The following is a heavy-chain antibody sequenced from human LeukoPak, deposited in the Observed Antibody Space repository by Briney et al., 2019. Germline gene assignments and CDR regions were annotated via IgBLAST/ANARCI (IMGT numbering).Heavy chain of an antibody. CDR1: GFTFSNYA. V-gene: IGHV3-21*01. D-gene: IGHD6-13*01. Sequence: GGSLRLSCAASGFTFSNYAMNWVRQAPGKGLEWVSSISSSRSYIYYADSVKGRFTISRDNAKNSLYLQMNSLRAEDTAVYYCARYGSSCPDYWGQGTLVTVSS. CDR3: ARYGSSCPDY. J-gene: IGHJ4*02. CDR2: ISSSRSYI.